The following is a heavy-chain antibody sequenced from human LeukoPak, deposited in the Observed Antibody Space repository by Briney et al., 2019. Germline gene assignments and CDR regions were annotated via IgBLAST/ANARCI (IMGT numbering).Heavy chain of an antibody. CDR3: ARGTAMVTTYRGGNWFDP. Sequence: SVTVSYTPSGGTFSSYAISWVRQAPGQGLEWMGGIIPIFGTANYAQKFKGRVTITADESTSTAYMELSRLRSDDTAVYYCARGTAMVTTYRGGNWFDPWGQGTLVTVSS. CDR1: GGTFSSYA. CDR2: IIPIFGTA. V-gene: IGHV1-69*13. D-gene: IGHD5-18*01. J-gene: IGHJ5*02.